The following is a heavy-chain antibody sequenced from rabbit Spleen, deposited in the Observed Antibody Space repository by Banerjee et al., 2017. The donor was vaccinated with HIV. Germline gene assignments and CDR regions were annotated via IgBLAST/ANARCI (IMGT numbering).Heavy chain of an antibody. V-gene: IGHV1S40*01. CDR1: GFSFSGRQY. CDR2: IYTSSGNT. D-gene: IGHD1-1*01. CDR3: ARDSSSSFSSYGMDL. J-gene: IGHJ6*01. Sequence: EESGGDLVKPGASLTLTCTASGFSFSGRQYMCWVRQAPGKGLEWIACIYTSSGNTWYASWAKGRFTISKTSSTTVTLQMASRTGADTATYFCARDSSSSFSSYGMDLWGQGTLVTVS.